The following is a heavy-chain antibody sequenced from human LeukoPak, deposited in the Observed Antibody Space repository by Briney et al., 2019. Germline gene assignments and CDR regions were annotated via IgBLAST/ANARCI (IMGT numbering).Heavy chain of an antibody. CDR3: AIVDPDRDYYGMDV. D-gene: IGHD3-22*01. CDR1: GYTFTSYA. Sequence: ASVKVSCNASGYTFTSYAMHWVRQAPGQRLEWMGWINAGNGNTKYSQKFQGRVTITRDTSASTAYMELSSLRSEDTAVYYCAIVDPDRDYYGMDVWGQGTTVTVSS. V-gene: IGHV1-3*01. J-gene: IGHJ6*02. CDR2: INAGNGNT.